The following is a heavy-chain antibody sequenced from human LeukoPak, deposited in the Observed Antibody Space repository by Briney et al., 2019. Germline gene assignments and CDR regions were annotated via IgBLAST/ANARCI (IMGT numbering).Heavy chain of an antibody. Sequence: GRSLRLSCAASGFTFSSYAMHWVRQAPGKGLEWVAVISYDGSNKYYADSVKGRFTISRDNSKNTLYLQMNSLRAEDTAVYYCASDYPLYYYYMGVWGKGATVTVSS. CDR3: ASDYPLYYYYMGV. CDR1: GFTFSSYA. J-gene: IGHJ6*03. CDR2: ISYDGSNK. V-gene: IGHV3-30-3*01.